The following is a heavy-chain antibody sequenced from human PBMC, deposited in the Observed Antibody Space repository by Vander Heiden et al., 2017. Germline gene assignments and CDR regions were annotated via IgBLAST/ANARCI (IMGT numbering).Heavy chain of an antibody. J-gene: IGHJ5*02. D-gene: IGHD4-17*01. CDR1: GFSLSTTGVG. CDR2: TYWDDDK. Sequence: QITLKESGPTLVKPTQTLTLTCTFSGFSLSTTGVGVGWIRQPPGKALEWLAVTYWDDDKRYSPSLKSRLTVTKDTSKNQVVFRMTNMDPVDTGTYYCAHLHDFGEDNGCDPWGQGTLGTVSS. CDR3: AHLHDFGEDNGCDP. V-gene: IGHV2-5*02.